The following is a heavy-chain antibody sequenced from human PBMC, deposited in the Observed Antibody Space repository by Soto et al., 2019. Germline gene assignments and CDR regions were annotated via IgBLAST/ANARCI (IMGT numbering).Heavy chain of an antibody. CDR2: IIPILGIA. J-gene: IGHJ4*02. CDR3: ARTGSGSYLIDY. D-gene: IGHD3-10*01. CDR1: GGTFSSYT. Sequence: QVQLVQSGAEVKKPGSSVKVSCKASGGTFSSYTISWVRQAPGQGLEWMGRIIPILGIANYAQKFQGRVTITADKSTSTAYMELSSLRSEDTAVYYCARTGSGSYLIDYWGQGPLVTVSS. V-gene: IGHV1-69*02.